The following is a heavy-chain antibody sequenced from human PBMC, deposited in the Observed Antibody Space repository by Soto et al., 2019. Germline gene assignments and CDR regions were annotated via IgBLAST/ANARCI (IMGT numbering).Heavy chain of an antibody. J-gene: IGHJ4*02. V-gene: IGHV3-23*01. Sequence: EVQLLESGGGLVQPGGSLRLSCAASGITFSSYAMAWVRQAPGKGLEWVSAISTSGGTTYYADSVKGRFTISRDNSKNTLYLPMNSLRAEDTAVYYCAKDPGSSSWHFDHWGQGTLVTVSS. CDR2: ISTSGGTT. CDR3: AKDPGSSSWHFDH. CDR1: GITFSSYA. D-gene: IGHD6-13*01.